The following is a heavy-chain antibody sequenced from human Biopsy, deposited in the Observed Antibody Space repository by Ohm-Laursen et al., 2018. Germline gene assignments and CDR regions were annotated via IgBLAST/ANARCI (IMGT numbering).Heavy chain of an antibody. D-gene: IGHD1-26*01. Sequence: SQTLSLTCTVSGDSINNYYWSWIRQPAGKGLEWIGRIYTSGSPNYNLSLESRVTMSVDTSKNQFPLTLRSVTAADTAVYYCARGTGRYYVYGAFDIWGQGTVVTVSS. V-gene: IGHV4-4*07. CDR1: GDSINNYY. CDR3: ARGTGRYYVYGAFDI. J-gene: IGHJ3*02. CDR2: IYTSGSP.